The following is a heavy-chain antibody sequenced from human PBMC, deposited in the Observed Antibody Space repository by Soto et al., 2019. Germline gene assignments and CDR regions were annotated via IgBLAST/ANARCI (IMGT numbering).Heavy chain of an antibody. J-gene: IGHJ6*02. CDR1: GYSFTSYW. Sequence: GESLKISCKGSGYSFTSYWIGWVRQMPGKGLEWMGIIYPGDSDTRYSPSFQGQVTISADKSISTAYLQWSSLKASDTAMYYCARVDTAEYYYYGMDVWGQGTTVTVSS. D-gene: IGHD5-18*01. CDR3: ARVDTAEYYYYGMDV. V-gene: IGHV5-51*01. CDR2: IYPGDSDT.